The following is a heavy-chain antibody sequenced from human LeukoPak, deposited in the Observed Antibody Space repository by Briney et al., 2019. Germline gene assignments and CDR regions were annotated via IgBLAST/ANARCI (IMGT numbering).Heavy chain of an antibody. CDR2: MNPNSGNT. CDR3: ARTAATESWFDP. J-gene: IGHJ5*02. Sequence: GASVKVSCKASGYTFTSYDVNWVRQATGQGLEWMGWMNPNSGNTGYAQKFQGRVTMTRNTSISTAYMELSSLRSEDTAVYYCARTAATESWFDPWGQGTLVTVSS. D-gene: IGHD2-15*01. V-gene: IGHV1-8*01. CDR1: GYTFTSYD.